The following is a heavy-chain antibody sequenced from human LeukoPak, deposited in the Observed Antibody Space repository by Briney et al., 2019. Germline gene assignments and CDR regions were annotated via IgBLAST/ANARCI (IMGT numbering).Heavy chain of an antibody. CDR1: GGSIRSSDDY. CDR3: ARVSAGPSWELLYYFDY. D-gene: IGHD1-26*01. CDR2: IYYTGSS. V-gene: IGHV4-39*07. J-gene: IGHJ4*02. Sequence: SETLSLTCSVSGGSIRSSDDYWGFVRQTPGKGLEWMGSIYYTGSSHYNPSLKSRATISVDTSKNQFSLKLSSVTAADTAVYYCARVSAGPSWELLYYFDYWGQGTLVTVSS.